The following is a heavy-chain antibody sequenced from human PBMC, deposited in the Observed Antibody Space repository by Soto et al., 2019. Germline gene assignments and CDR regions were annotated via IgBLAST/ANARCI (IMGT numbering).Heavy chain of an antibody. Sequence: EVQLVESGGGLVQPGGSLRLSCAASGFTFSSYSMNWVRQAPGKGLEWVSSISSSSSYIYYADSVKGRFTISRDNAKNSLYLQMNSLRAEDTAVYYCARATDPLRPDDFWSGYPHPDVWGQGTTVTVSS. CDR2: ISSSSSYI. D-gene: IGHD3-3*01. CDR1: GFTFSSYS. J-gene: IGHJ6*02. CDR3: ARATDPLRPDDFWSGYPHPDV. V-gene: IGHV3-21*01.